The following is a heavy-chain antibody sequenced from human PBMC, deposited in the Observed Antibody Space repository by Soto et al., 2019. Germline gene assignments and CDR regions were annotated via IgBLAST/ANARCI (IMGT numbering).Heavy chain of an antibody. D-gene: IGHD2-2*01. Sequence: GGSLRLSCTVSGFACNNYGINWVRQAPGKGLEWVSSISKSDYTYYSDSVKGRFTISRDNAKNSVSLQMNTLRVEDTAVYYCAREDSIIIPAVSDFWGQGTLVTVSS. CDR3: AREDSIIIPAVSDF. CDR2: ISKSDYT. V-gene: IGHV3-21*01. CDR1: GFACNNYG. J-gene: IGHJ4*02.